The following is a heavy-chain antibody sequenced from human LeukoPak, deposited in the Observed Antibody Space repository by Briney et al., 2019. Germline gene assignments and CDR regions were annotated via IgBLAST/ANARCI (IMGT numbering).Heavy chain of an antibody. Sequence: PGGSLRLSCAASGFTFDDYAMHWVRQAPGKGLEWVSGISWNSGSIGYADSVKGRFTISRDNAKNSLYLQMNSLRAEDTALYYCAKDISYAQQLVSFDYWGQGTLVTVSS. D-gene: IGHD6-13*01. CDR3: AKDISYAQQLVSFDY. J-gene: IGHJ4*02. V-gene: IGHV3-9*01. CDR1: GFTFDDYA. CDR2: ISWNSGSI.